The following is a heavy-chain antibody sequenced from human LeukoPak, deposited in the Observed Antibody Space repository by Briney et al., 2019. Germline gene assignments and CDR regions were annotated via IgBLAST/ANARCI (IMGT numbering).Heavy chain of an antibody. V-gene: IGHV3-7*01. D-gene: IGHD6-13*01. CDR2: IKQDGSEK. J-gene: IGHJ4*02. CDR3: TREAAAGIDY. CDR1: GFTFSTYW. Sequence: GGSLRLSCAASGFTFSTYWMSWVRQAPGKWLEWVANIKQDGSEKYYLDSVKGRFTISRDNAKNSLYLQMNSLRAEDTAVYFCTREAAAGIDYWGQGTLVTVSS.